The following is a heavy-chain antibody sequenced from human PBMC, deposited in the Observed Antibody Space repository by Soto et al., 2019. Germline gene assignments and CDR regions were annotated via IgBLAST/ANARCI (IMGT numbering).Heavy chain of an antibody. V-gene: IGHV3-21*01. CDR1: GFTFSSYS. D-gene: IGHD3-22*01. J-gene: IGHJ4*02. CDR2: ISSSSSYI. CDR3: ARGYYYDSSGYYLLPGY. Sequence: PGGSLRLSCAASGFTFSSYSMNWVRQAPGKGLEWVSSISSSSSYIYYADSVKGRFTISRDNAKNSLYLQMNSLRAEDTAVYYCARGYYYDSSGYYLLPGYWGQGXLVTV.